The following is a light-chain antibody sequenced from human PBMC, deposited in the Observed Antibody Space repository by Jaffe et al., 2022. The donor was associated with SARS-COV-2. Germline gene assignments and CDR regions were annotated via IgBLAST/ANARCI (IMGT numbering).Light chain of an antibody. CDR3: CSYAGNNIFV. Sequence: QSALTQPPSASGSPGQSVTISCTGTSSDVGSYKYVSWYQQHPGKAPKFIIYEVSKRPSGVPDRFSGSKSGNTASLTVSGLQAEDEADYYCCSYAGNNIFVFGTGTKVTVL. CDR2: EVS. CDR1: SSDVGSYKY. J-gene: IGLJ1*01. V-gene: IGLV2-8*01.